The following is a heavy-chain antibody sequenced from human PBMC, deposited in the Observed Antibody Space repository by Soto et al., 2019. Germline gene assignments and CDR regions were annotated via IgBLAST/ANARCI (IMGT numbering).Heavy chain of an antibody. CDR1: GGTFSSYA. CDR3: ARASLGAMIGVHWYFDL. J-gene: IGHJ2*01. V-gene: IGHV1-69*06. D-gene: IGHD3-22*01. Sequence: QVQLVQSGAEVKKPGSSVKVSCKASGGTFSSYAISWVRQAPGQGLEWMGGIIPIFGTANYAQKFQGRVTLNADKSTSTAYMELSSLRSEDTAVYYCARASLGAMIGVHWYFDLWGRGTLVTVSS. CDR2: IIPIFGTA.